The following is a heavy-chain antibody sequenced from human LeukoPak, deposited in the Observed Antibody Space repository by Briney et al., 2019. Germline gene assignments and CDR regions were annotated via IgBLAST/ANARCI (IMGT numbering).Heavy chain of an antibody. CDR3: ARARSSGSYYYYYMDV. CDR1: GGSISSGSYY. V-gene: IGHV4-61*02. D-gene: IGHD3-10*01. CDR2: IYTSGST. J-gene: IGHJ6*03. Sequence: SETLSLTCTVSGGSISSGSYYWSWIRQPAGKGLEWIGRIYTSGSTNYNPSLKSRVTISVDTSKNQFSLKLSSVTAADTAVYYCARARSSGSYYYYYMDVWGKGTTVTISS.